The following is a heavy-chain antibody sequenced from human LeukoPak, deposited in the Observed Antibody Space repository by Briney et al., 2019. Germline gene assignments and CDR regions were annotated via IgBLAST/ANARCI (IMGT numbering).Heavy chain of an antibody. CDR2: ISAYNGNT. CDR1: GYTFTSYG. V-gene: IGHV1-18*01. D-gene: IGHD3-22*01. J-gene: IGHJ3*02. Sequence: ASVKVSCKASGYTFTSYGISWVRQAPGQGLEWMGWISAYNGNTNYAQKLQGRVTMTTDTSTSTAYMELSRLRSDDTAVYYCARGPGYYYDSSGQRDAFDIWGQGTMVTVSS. CDR3: ARGPGYYYDSSGQRDAFDI.